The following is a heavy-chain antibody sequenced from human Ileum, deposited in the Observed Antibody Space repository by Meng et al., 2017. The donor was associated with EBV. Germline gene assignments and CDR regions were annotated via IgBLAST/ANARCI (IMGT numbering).Heavy chain of an antibody. CDR3: ARERGGGDRGIQ. CDR1: GGSFSGYY. Sequence: QVQLQQWGAGLLKPSGTLSLTCAVYGGSFSGYYWGWIRQPPGKGLEWIGEINHSGSTNYNPSLKSRVTISVDKSKNQFSLKLSSVTAADTAVYYCARERGGGDRGIQWGQGTLVTVSS. CDR2: INHSGST. V-gene: IGHV4-34*01. D-gene: IGHD2-21*02. J-gene: IGHJ4*02.